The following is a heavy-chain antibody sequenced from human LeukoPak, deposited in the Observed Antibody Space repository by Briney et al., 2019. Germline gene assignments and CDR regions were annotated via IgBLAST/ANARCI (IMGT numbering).Heavy chain of an antibody. D-gene: IGHD2-2*01. J-gene: IGHJ4*02. Sequence: RSGGSLRLSCAASGFTFSSYAMSWVRQAPGKGLEWVSAISGSGGSTYYADSVKGRFTISRDNSKNTLYLQMNSLRAEDTAVYYCAKCSSTSCYRRHFDYWGQGTLVTVSS. CDR1: GFTFSSYA. V-gene: IGHV3-23*01. CDR3: AKCSSTSCYRRHFDY. CDR2: ISGSGGST.